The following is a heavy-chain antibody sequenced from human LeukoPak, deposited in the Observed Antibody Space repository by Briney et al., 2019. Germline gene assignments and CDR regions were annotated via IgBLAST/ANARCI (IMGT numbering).Heavy chain of an antibody. J-gene: IGHJ4*02. CDR3: AKVLGNSFDY. CDR1: GFTFRNHA. D-gene: IGHD2-15*01. Sequence: GGSLRLSCEASGFTFRNHAMNWVRQTPKKGLEWVSTISGSGTTTYYADSVKGRFTISRDNSKNTMDLQMSSLRAEDTAIYYCAKVLGNSFDYWGQGTLVTVSS. V-gene: IGHV3-23*01. CDR2: ISGSGTTT.